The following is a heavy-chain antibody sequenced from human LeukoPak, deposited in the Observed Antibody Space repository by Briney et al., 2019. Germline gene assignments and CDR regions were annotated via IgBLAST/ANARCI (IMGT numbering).Heavy chain of an antibody. D-gene: IGHD5-12*01. CDR1: GYTFTGYY. CDR3: ARDLYERWLRLPLGY. V-gene: IGHV1-2*02. CDR2: INPNSGGT. Sequence: ASVKVSCKASGYTFTGYYIHWVRQAPGQGLEWMGWINPNSGGTNYAQKFQGRVTMTRDTSISTAYMELSRLRSDDTAVYYCARDLYERWLRLPLGYWGQGTLVTVSS. J-gene: IGHJ4*02.